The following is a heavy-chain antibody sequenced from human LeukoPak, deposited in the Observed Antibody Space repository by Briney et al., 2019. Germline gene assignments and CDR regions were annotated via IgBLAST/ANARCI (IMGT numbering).Heavy chain of an antibody. CDR1: GYTFTSYG. CDR2: ISAYNGNT. CDR3: ARLFWSGYYYYFDY. V-gene: IGHV1-18*01. Sequence: ASVKVSCKASGYTFTSYGISWVRQAPGQGLEWMGWISAYNGNTNYAQKLQGRVTMTTDTSTSTAYMELRSLRSDDTAAYYCARLFWSGYYYYFDYWGQGTLVTVSS. J-gene: IGHJ4*02. D-gene: IGHD3-3*01.